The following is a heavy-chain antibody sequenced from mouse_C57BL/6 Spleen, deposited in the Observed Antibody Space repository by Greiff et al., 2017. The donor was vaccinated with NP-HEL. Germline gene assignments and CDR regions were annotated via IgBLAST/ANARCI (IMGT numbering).Heavy chain of an antibody. CDR2: ISDGGSYT. CDR3: ARQGVAMDY. V-gene: IGHV5-4*03. CDR1: GFTFSSYA. J-gene: IGHJ4*01. Sequence: EVKLVESGGGLVKPGGSLKLSCAASGFTFSSYAMSWVRQTPEKRLEWVATISDGGSYTYYPDNVKGRFTISRDNAKNNLYLQMSHLKSEDTAMYYCARQGVAMDYWGQGTSVTVSS.